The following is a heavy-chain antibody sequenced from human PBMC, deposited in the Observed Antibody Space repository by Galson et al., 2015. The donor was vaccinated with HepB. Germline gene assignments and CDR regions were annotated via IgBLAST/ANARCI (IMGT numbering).Heavy chain of an antibody. CDR1: GYSFSNYG. J-gene: IGHJ6*02. V-gene: IGHV1-18*01. CDR2: FSGYDGST. D-gene: IGHD1-1*01. Sequence: SVKVSCKASGYSFSNYGLSWIRQAPGPGLEWMGWFSGYDGSTNYAQKFQGRVTMTADASTGTAYLKLTNLRSDDTAVYYCARESRLELRLNNYFSYGMDVWGQGSAVTVSS. CDR3: ARESRLELRLNNYFSYGMDV.